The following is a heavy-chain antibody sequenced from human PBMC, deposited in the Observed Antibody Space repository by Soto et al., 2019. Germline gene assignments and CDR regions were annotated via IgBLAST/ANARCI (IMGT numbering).Heavy chain of an antibody. CDR1: GGSVSNDAYY. D-gene: IGHD1-26*01. CDR2: IYHSGST. J-gene: IGHJ4*02. CDR3: ARLGIGWEFPFDY. Sequence: QVQLQESGPGLVKPSETLSLTCIVSGGSVSNDAYYWSWIRQPPGKGLEWIGYIYHSGSTYYNPSLKSRVHISPDTSANQFSLKVSSVTAADTAVYYCARLGIGWEFPFDYWCQGTLVNVSS. V-gene: IGHV4-61*08.